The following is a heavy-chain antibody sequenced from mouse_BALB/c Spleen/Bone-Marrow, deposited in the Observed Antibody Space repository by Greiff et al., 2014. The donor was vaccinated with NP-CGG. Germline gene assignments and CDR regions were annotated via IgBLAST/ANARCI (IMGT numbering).Heavy chain of an antibody. D-gene: IGHD3-3*01. CDR3: ARGGGTGFDY. V-gene: IGHV3-8*02. J-gene: IGHJ2*01. CDR1: GDSITSGY. Sequence: EVQLVESGPSLVKPSQTLSLTCSVTGDSITSGYWNWIRKFPGNKLEYMGYISYSGSTYHNPSLKGRISITRDTSKNQYYLQLNSVTTEDTATFYCARGGGTGFDYWGQGTTLTVSS. CDR2: ISYSGST.